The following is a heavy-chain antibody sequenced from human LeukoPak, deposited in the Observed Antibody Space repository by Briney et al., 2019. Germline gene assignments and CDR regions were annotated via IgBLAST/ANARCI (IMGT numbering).Heavy chain of an antibody. CDR1: GGSISSYY. V-gene: IGHV4-59*12. CDR3: ARDKRGIVVVPAAPVDYYYYYMDV. D-gene: IGHD2-2*01. CDR2: IYYSGST. Sequence: PSETLSLTCTVSGGSISSYYWSWIRQPPGKGLEWIGYIYYSGSTNYNPSLKSRVTMSVDTSKNQFSLKLSSVTAADTAVYYCARDKRGIVVVPAAPVDYYYYYMDVWGKGTTVTISS. J-gene: IGHJ6*03.